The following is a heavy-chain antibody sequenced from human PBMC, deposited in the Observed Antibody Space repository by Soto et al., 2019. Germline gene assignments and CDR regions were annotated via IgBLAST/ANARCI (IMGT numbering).Heavy chain of an antibody. D-gene: IGHD2-21*02. CDR2: IIPILGIA. CDR1: GGTFSSYT. J-gene: IGHJ5*02. V-gene: IGHV1-69*02. Sequence: QVQLVQSGAEVKKPGSSVKVSCKASGGTFSSYTISWVRQAPGQGLEWMGRIIPILGIANYAQKFQGRVTXXAXKXXSTAYMELSSLRSEDTAVYYCARAPVVVTAVWFDPWGQGTLVTVSS. CDR3: ARAPVVVTAVWFDP.